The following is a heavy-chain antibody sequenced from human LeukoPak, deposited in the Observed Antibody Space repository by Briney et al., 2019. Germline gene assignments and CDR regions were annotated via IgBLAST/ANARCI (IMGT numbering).Heavy chain of an antibody. D-gene: IGHD5-18*01. V-gene: IGHV1-2*06. CDR3: AQGLDTAMVTIDY. Sequence: ASVKVSCKASGYTFTGYYMHWVRQAPGQGLEWMGRINPNSGGTNYAQKFQGRVNMTRDTSISTAYMELSRLRSDDTAVYYCAQGLDTAMVTIDYWGQGTLVTISS. J-gene: IGHJ4*02. CDR2: INPNSGGT. CDR1: GYTFTGYY.